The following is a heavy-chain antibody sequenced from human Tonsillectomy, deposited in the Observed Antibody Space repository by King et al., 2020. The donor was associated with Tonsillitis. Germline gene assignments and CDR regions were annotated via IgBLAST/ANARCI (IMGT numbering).Heavy chain of an antibody. D-gene: IGHD6-19*01. CDR1: GFTFSSYA. V-gene: IGHV3-13*01. CDR2: ISIAGDT. CDR3: ARDGWGSGWPDS. J-gene: IGHJ4*02. Sequence: VQLVESGGGLVQPGGSLRLSCVASGFTFSSYAMHWARQVSGERLEWVSGISIAGDTYYSGSVKGRFIISRENAKNSVFLQMNSLRADDTAVYYCARDGWGSGWPDSWGQGTLVTVSS.